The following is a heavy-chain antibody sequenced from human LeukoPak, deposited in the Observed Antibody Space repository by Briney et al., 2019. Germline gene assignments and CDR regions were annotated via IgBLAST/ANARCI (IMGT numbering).Heavy chain of an antibody. CDR3: ARHRSTRYYYGMDV. Sequence: SLRLSCAASGFTFDDYAMHWVRQAPGKGLEWVSGISWNSGSIGYADSVKGRFTISRDNAKNSLYLQMNSLRAEDTAVYYCARHRSTRYYYGMDVWGQGTTVTVSS. CDR1: GFTFDDYA. J-gene: IGHJ6*02. V-gene: IGHV3-9*01. D-gene: IGHD2-2*01. CDR2: ISWNSGSI.